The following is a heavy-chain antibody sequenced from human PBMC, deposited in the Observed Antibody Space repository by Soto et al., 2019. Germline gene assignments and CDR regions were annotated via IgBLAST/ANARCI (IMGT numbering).Heavy chain of an antibody. CDR3: ARHRRQWLVRSYYYGMDV. CDR2: INPNSGGT. V-gene: IGHV1-2*02. J-gene: IGHJ6*02. CDR1: GYTFTGYY. Sequence: ASVKVSCKASGYTFTGYYMHWVRQAPGQGLEWMGWINPNSGGTNYAQKFQGRVTMTRDTSISTAYMELSRLRSDDTAVYYCARHRRQWLVRSYYYGMDVWGQGTTVTVYS. D-gene: IGHD6-19*01.